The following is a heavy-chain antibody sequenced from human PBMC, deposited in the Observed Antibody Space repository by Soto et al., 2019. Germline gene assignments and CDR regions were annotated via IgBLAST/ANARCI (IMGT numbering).Heavy chain of an antibody. CDR1: GGTFSSYA. D-gene: IGHD1-26*01. CDR2: IIPIFGTA. Sequence: ASVKVSCKASGGTFSSYAISWVRQAPGQGLEWMGGIIPIFGTANYAQKFQGRVTITADESTSTAYMELSSLRSEDTAVYYCARRDNGSYYNDYWGQGTLVTVSS. CDR3: ARRDNGSYYNDY. V-gene: IGHV1-69*13. J-gene: IGHJ4*02.